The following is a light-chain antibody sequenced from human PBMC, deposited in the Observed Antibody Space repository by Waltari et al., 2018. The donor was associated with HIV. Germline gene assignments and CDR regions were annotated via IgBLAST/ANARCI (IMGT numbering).Light chain of an antibody. CDR3: QSYPASLTVSLI. Sequence: QSVLTQPPSVSGAPGQRVTISCTGNSSNIGAGYDVHWYQQLPGTAPKLLISDNTSRPSGVPDRFAGSKSGTSASLAITGLRAEDEADYYCQSYPASLTVSLIFGGGTRLTVL. CDR2: DNT. V-gene: IGLV1-40*01. J-gene: IGLJ2*01. CDR1: SSNIGAGYD.